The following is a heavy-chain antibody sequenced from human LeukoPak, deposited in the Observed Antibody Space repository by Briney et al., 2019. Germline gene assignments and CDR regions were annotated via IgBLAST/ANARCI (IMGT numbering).Heavy chain of an antibody. D-gene: IGHD4-17*01. CDR3: VKDRSYGDYYFDY. CDR2: ISSNGGST. V-gene: IGHV3-64D*06. J-gene: IGHJ4*02. Sequence: GGSLRLSCSASGFTFSSYAMHWVRQAPGKGLEYVSAISSNGGSTYYADSVKGRFTISIENSKNTLYLQTSSLRAEDTAVYYCVKDRSYGDYYFDYWGQGTLVTVSS. CDR1: GFTFSSYA.